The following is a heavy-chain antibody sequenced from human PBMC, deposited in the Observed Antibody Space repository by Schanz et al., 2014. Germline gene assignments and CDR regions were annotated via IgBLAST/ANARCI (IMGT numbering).Heavy chain of an antibody. V-gene: IGHV1-18*01. D-gene: IGHD4-17*01. J-gene: IGHJ4*02. CDR3: ARGYGDSPTDF. CDR1: GYTFTNYG. CDR2: ISAYTNNT. Sequence: QVQLVQSGAEVKKPGASVGVSCKASGYTFTNYGVTWVRQAPGQGLEWMGWISAYTNNTNYAQKVQGRVTMTTDTSTGTAYMELRSLRSDDTAVYYCARGYGDSPTDFWGQGTLXTVSS.